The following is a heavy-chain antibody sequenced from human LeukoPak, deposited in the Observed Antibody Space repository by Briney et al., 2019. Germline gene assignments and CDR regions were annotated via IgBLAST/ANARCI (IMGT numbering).Heavy chain of an antibody. D-gene: IGHD4-23*01. V-gene: IGHV6-1*01. CDR3: ARMSAGGKLDY. CDR1: GDSVSSNSVS. Sequence: SQTLSLTFAISGDSVSSNSVSWNWIRQSPSRGLEWLGKTYYRSKWYNDYVVSVKSRITINPDTSKNQLSLQLSSVTPEDTAVYFCARMSAGGKLDYWGQGTLVTVSS. CDR2: TYYRSKWYN. J-gene: IGHJ4*02.